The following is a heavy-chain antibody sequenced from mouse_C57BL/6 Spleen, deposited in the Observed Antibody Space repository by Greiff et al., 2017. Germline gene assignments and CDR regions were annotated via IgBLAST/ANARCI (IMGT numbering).Heavy chain of an antibody. CDR3: ARHAYYYGSSYAYFDV. J-gene: IGHJ1*03. Sequence: VQLKESGPGLVAPSQSLSITCTVSGFSLTSYGVHWVRQPPGKGLEWLVVIWSDGSTTYNSALKSRLSISKENSKSQVFLKMNSLQTDDTAMYYCARHAYYYGSSYAYFDVWGTGTTVTVSS. V-gene: IGHV2-6-1*01. D-gene: IGHD1-1*01. CDR2: IWSDGST. CDR1: GFSLTSYG.